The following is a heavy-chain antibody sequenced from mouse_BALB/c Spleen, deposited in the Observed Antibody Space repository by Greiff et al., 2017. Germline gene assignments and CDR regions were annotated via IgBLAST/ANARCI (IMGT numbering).Heavy chain of an antibody. CDR3: ARPNYGNLDY. V-gene: IGHV4-1*02. J-gene: IGHJ2*01. Sequence: EVKLMESGGGLVQPGGSLKLSCAASGFAFSRYWMSWVRQAPGKGLEWIGEINPDSSTINYTPSLKDKFIISRDNAKNTLYLQMSKVRSEDTALYYCARPNYGNLDYWGQGTTVTVSA. D-gene: IGHD2-1*01. CDR2: INPDSSTI. CDR1: GFAFSRYW.